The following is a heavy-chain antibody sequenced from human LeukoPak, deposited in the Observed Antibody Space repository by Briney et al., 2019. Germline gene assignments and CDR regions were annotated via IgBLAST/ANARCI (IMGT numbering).Heavy chain of an antibody. CDR2: ISAYNGNT. Sequence: ASVKVSCKASGYTFTSYGISWVRQAPGQGLEWMGWISAYNGNTNYAQKLQGRVTMTTDTSTSTAYMELSSLRSEDTAVYYCARVVEDGGYNGYALLRYWGQGTLVTVSS. D-gene: IGHD5-12*01. CDR3: ARVVEDGGYNGYALLRY. CDR1: GYTFTSYG. J-gene: IGHJ4*02. V-gene: IGHV1-18*01.